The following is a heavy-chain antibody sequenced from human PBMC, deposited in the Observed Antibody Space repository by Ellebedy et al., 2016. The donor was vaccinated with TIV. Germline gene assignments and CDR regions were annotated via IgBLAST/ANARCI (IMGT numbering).Heavy chain of an antibody. Sequence: MPSETLSLTCTVSGVSISGYYWSWVRQPPGKGLEWIGYIHYTGTTNYNPSLKSRVTISLDTSKNQFSLNLNSVTAADMAVYYCTKTRGWLQPDFHYWGQGSLVTVSS. V-gene: IGHV4-59*01. D-gene: IGHD5-24*01. J-gene: IGHJ4*02. CDR3: TKTRGWLQPDFHY. CDR2: IHYTGTT. CDR1: GVSISGYY.